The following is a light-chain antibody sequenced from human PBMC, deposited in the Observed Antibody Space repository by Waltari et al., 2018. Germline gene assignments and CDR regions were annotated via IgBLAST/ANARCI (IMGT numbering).Light chain of an antibody. Sequence: EVVLTQSPGTLSLSPVERATLSCRASQSLRSNYIAWYQQKPGQAPRLLIYGASTRATGIPDRFSGSGSGTDFTLTISRLETEDFAIYYCQQHGSSPRTFGQGTKLETK. V-gene: IGKV3-20*01. J-gene: IGKJ2*01. CDR2: GAS. CDR1: QSLRSNY. CDR3: QQHGSSPRT.